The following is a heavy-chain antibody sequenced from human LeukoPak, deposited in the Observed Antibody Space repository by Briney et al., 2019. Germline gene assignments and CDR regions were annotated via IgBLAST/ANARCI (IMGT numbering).Heavy chain of an antibody. CDR3: ARGLASYGDYVDYTFFMDV. D-gene: IGHD4-17*01. CDR2: ISTSGST. Sequence: SETLSLTCTVSGDSISGFYWSWIRQPPGKGLQWIGRISTSGSTYYKHTLKSRVTMFQERSPNNSYLTVRSVTAADTALYYCARGLASYGDYVDYTFFMDVWGKGTTVTVSS. CDR1: GDSISGFY. V-gene: IGHV4-4*07. J-gene: IGHJ6*03.